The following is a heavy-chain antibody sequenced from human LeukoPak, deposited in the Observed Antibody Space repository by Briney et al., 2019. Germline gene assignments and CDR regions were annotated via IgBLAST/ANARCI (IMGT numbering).Heavy chain of an antibody. J-gene: IGHJ4*02. D-gene: IGHD4-17*01. CDR1: GGTFSSYA. CDR3: ASSMGDYAFDY. CDR2: IIPIFGTA. V-gene: IGHV1-69*05. Sequence: GASVKVSCKASGGTFSSYAISWVRQAPGQGLEWMGGIIPIFGTANYGQKFQGRVTITTDESTSTAYMELSSLRSEDTAVYYCASSMGDYAFDYWGQGTLVTVSS.